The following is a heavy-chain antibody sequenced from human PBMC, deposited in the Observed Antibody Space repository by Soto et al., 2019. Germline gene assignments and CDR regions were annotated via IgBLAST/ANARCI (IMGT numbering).Heavy chain of an antibody. CDR3: ARDRATRAFDI. CDR2: ISYDGSNK. Sequence: QVQLVESGGGVVQPGRSLRLSCAASGFTFSSYAMHWVRQAPGKGLEWVAVISYDGSNKYYADSVKGRFTISRDNSKNTLYLQMHSMRAEDTAVYYCARDRATRAFDIWGQGTMVTVSS. CDR1: GFTFSSYA. J-gene: IGHJ3*02. V-gene: IGHV3-30-3*01.